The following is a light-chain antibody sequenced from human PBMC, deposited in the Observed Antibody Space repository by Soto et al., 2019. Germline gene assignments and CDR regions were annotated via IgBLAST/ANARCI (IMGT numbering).Light chain of an antibody. CDR3: QQYNSYWT. V-gene: IGKV1-5*03. Sequence: DNKMTQCPSTLSASVADRVTIGCRASQSISSWLAWYQQKPGKAPKLLIYKASSLEGGVPSRFSGSGSGTEFTLTISSLQPDDFATYYCQQYNSYWTFGQGTKVDIK. J-gene: IGKJ1*01. CDR1: QSISSW. CDR2: KAS.